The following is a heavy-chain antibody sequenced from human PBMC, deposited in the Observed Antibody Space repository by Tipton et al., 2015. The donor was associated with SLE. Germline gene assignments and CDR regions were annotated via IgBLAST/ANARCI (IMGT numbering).Heavy chain of an antibody. CDR1: GYTFTGYY. D-gene: IGHD6-6*01. Sequence: QLVQSGAEVKKPGASVKVSCKASGYTFTGYYMHWVRQAPGQGLEWMGRINPNSGGTNYAQKFQGRVTMTRDTSISTAYMELSRLRSDDTAVYYCARGRNSSSYYYGMDVWGQGTTVTVSS. V-gene: IGHV1-2*06. J-gene: IGHJ6*02. CDR3: ARGRNSSSYYYGMDV. CDR2: INPNSGGT.